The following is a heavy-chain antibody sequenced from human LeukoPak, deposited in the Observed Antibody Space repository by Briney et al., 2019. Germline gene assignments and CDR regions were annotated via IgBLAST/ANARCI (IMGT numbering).Heavy chain of an antibody. Sequence: PGGSLRLSCAASGFTFSSYWMSWVRQAPGKGLEWVANIKQDGSEKYYVDSVKGRFTISRGNAKNSLYLQMNSLRAEDTAVYYCARDWYVDTAMVYYFDYWGQGTLVTVSS. V-gene: IGHV3-7*01. CDR3: ARDWYVDTAMVYYFDY. CDR1: GFTFSSYW. CDR2: IKQDGSEK. D-gene: IGHD5-18*01. J-gene: IGHJ4*02.